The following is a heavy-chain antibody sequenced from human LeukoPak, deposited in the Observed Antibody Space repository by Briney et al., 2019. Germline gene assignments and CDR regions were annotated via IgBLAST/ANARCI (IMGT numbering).Heavy chain of an antibody. CDR2: ITSSSSYI. CDR3: ARGLYCGGDCWDAFDI. D-gene: IGHD2-21*01. Sequence: PGGSLRLSCAASRFTFSLYNMNWVRQAPGKGLEWVSSITSSSSYIYYADSVKGRFTISRDNAKNSLYLQMNSLRAEDTAVYYCARGLYCGGDCWDAFDIWGQGTMVTVSS. V-gene: IGHV3-21*01. CDR1: RFTFSLYN. J-gene: IGHJ3*02.